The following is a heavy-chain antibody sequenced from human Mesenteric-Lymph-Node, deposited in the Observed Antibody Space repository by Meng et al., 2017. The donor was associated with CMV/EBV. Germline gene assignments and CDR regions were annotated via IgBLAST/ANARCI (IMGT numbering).Heavy chain of an antibody. J-gene: IGHJ6*02. CDR1: GYTFTDYD. Sequence: SVKVSCKASGYTFTDYDISWVRQAPGQGLEWMGWISVNSGDTNFAQKLQGRVTMTTDTSTSTAYMELRSLRSDDTAVYYCARKKGDTFWSGYYTSYGMDVWGQGTTVTVSS. D-gene: IGHD3-3*01. CDR2: ISVNSGDT. V-gene: IGHV1-18*01. CDR3: ARKKGDTFWSGYYTSYGMDV.